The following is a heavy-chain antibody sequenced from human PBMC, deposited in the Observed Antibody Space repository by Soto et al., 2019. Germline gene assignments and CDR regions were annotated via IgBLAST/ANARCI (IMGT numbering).Heavy chain of an antibody. J-gene: IGHJ6*02. Sequence: QLQLHESGPGLVKPSETLSLTCNVSGDSIGRFYWSWIRQSAGKGLEWIGRVYSIGGVTYNPALKRRVTISLDRSNNHVSLEMNSVTAADTAVYFCARDLSGTGLDIWGRGTRVSVSS. CDR2: VYSIGGV. CDR1: GDSIGRFY. V-gene: IGHV4-4*07. D-gene: IGHD1-26*01. CDR3: ARDLSGTGLDI.